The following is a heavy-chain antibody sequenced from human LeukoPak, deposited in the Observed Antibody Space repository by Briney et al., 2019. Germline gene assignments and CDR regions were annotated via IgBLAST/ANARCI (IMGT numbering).Heavy chain of an antibody. V-gene: IGHV1-18*01. Sequence: ASVKVSCKASGYTFTTYGISWVRQAPGQGLEWMGWISPYNGNTNYAQKLQGRVTMTTDTSTSTAYMELRSLRSDDTAVYYRARYIAAAASDSFDIWGQGTMVTVSS. D-gene: IGHD6-13*01. CDR1: GYTFTTYG. J-gene: IGHJ3*02. CDR2: ISPYNGNT. CDR3: ARYIAAAASDSFDI.